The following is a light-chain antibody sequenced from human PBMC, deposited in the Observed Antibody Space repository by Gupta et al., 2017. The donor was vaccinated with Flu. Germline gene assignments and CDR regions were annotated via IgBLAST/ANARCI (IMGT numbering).Light chain of an antibody. J-gene: IGKJ1*01. CDR2: DAS. CDR1: QRIDRS. Sequence: DIQATQSPSSLSASVGDRVTITCRASQRIDRSLNWYQQKPGKAPELLISDASKVQSGVPSRFSGSGSGTDFSLTINGLQPEDFATYYCQQRYRIPVMFGQGTKVEIK. V-gene: IGKV1-39*01. CDR3: QQRYRIPVM.